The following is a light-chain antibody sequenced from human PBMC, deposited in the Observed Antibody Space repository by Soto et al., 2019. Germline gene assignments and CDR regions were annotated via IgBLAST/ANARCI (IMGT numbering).Light chain of an antibody. CDR3: SSFAGISTV. J-gene: IGLJ1*01. Sequence: QSVLTQPPSVSGAPGQRVTISCTGSSSNIGAGYDVHWYQQLPGTAPKLLIYGNSNRPSGVPDRFSGSKSGNTASLTVSGLQAEDEADYYCSSFAGISTVFGTGTKLTVL. CDR1: SSNIGAGYD. V-gene: IGLV1-40*01. CDR2: GNS.